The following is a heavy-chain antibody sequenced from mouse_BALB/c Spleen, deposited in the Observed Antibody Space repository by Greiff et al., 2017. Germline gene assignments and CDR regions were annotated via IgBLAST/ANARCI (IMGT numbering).Heavy chain of an antibody. Sequence: EVQLVESGGGLVKPGGSLKLSCAASGFTFSSYTMSWVRQTPEKRLEWVATISSGGSYTYYPDSVKGRFTISRDNAKNTLYLQMSSLKSEDTAMYYCRRDLDYWGQGTALTVSS. CDR2: ISSGGSYT. J-gene: IGHJ2*01. V-gene: IGHV5-6-4*01. CDR1: GFTFSSYT. CDR3: RRDLDY.